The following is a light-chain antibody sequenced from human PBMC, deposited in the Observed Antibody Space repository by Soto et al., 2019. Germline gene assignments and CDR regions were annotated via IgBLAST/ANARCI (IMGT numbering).Light chain of an antibody. CDR3: GAWGDAGLGGWV. CDR2: RTE. Sequence: QSGLTQPPSASGTPGQIITISCSGSRSNIGNNIVTWYQQFPGAAPKLVIYRTEQRPSGVPDRFSGSKSGTSASLAISGRQPEDEDDYYCGAWGDAGLGGWVFGGGTKLTVL. V-gene: IGLV1-44*01. CDR1: RSNIGNNI. J-gene: IGLJ3*02.